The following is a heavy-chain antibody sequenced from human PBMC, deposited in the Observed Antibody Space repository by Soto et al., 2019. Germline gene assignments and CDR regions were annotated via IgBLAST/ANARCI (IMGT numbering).Heavy chain of an antibody. J-gene: IGHJ6*02. V-gene: IGHV5-10-1*01. Sequence: PGESLKISCKGSGYSFTGHWISWVRQVPGKGLEWMGMVDPSGSYATYSPSFQGHVTISTDKAIATAYLQWSSLEAPDTAMYYCARHLAQTSGAKYGFDVWGQGTTVTVSS. D-gene: IGHD1-26*01. CDR2: VDPSGSYA. CDR1: GYSFTGHW. CDR3: ARHLAQTSGAKYGFDV.